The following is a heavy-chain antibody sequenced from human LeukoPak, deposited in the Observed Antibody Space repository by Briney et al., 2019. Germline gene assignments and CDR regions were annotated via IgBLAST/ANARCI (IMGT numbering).Heavy chain of an antibody. CDR1: GFTVSISF. D-gene: IGHD4/OR15-4a*01. J-gene: IGHJ5*02. CDR2: IRDDGNT. Sequence: GGSLRLSCAASGFTVSISFMTWVRQAPGKGLECVSVIRDDGNTYYADSVKGRFTISRDKSKSTLFLQMNSLSPEDTALYYCVRGHYAASASWGQGTLVAVSS. CDR3: VRGHYAASAS. V-gene: IGHV3-53*01.